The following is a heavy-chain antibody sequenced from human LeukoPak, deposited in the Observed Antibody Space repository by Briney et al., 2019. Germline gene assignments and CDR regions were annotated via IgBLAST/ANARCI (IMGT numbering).Heavy chain of an antibody. CDR2: IYYSGST. J-gene: IGHJ3*02. V-gene: IGHV4-31*03. D-gene: IGHD4-17*01. CDR3: ARESPQDYGDYGPNDAFDI. CDR1: GGSISSGGYY. Sequence: PSETLSLTCTVSGGSISSGGYYWSWIRQHPGKGLEWIGYIYYSGSTYYNPSLKSRVTISVDTSKNQFSLKLSSVTAADTAVYYCARESPQDYGDYGPNDAFDIWGQGTMVTVSS.